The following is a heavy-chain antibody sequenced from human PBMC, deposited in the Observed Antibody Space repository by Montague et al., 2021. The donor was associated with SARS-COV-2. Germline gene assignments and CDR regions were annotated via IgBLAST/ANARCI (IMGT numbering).Heavy chain of an antibody. CDR2: IYTSGRT. V-gene: IGHV4-4*07. CDR1: GGSINSFY. CDR3: ANFRRTQLLFGTLYYGMDV. J-gene: IGHJ6*02. Sequence: SETRSLTCGVSGGSINSFYWSWIRQPAGKGLEWIGRIYTSGRTNHSPSLKSRVTISVDTSRNHLSLKLTSVTAADTAVYYCANFRRTQLLFGTLYYGMDVRGQGTTVTVSS. D-gene: IGHD2-2*01.